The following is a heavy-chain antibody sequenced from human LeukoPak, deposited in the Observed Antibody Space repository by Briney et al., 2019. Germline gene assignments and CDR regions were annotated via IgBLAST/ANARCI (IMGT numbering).Heavy chain of an antibody. D-gene: IGHD6-19*01. J-gene: IGHJ3*02. CDR2: MNPNSGNT. V-gene: IGHV1-8*02. CDR3: ARTLDRYSSGWGTFDI. Sequence: ASVKVSCKASGYTFTSYDINWVRQATGQGLEWMGWMNPNSGNTGYAQKLQGRVTMTTDTSTSTAYMELRSLRSDDTAVYYCARTLDRYSSGWGTFDIWGQGTMVTVSS. CDR1: GYTFTSYD.